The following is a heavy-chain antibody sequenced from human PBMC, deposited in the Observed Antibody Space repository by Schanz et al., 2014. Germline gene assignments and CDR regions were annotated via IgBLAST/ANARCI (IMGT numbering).Heavy chain of an antibody. CDR2: IIPILGIA. CDR3: ARGSPENMIRGELDY. CDR1: GGTFSSYT. D-gene: IGHD3-10*01. V-gene: IGHV1-69*02. J-gene: IGHJ4*02. Sequence: QVQLVQSGAEVKKPGSSVKVSCKASGGTFSSYTISWVRQAPGQGPEWMGRIIPILGIANYAQKFQGRVTITADKSTFTAYMDVTSLRSEDTAVYYCARGSPENMIRGELDYWGQGTLVTVSS.